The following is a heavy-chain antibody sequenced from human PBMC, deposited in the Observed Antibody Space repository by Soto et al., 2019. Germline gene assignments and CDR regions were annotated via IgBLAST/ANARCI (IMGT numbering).Heavy chain of an antibody. CDR3: ARDEDSSGYYRLWYFDL. V-gene: IGHV3-7*03. CDR1: GFTFRSYA. D-gene: IGHD3-22*01. J-gene: IGHJ2*01. CDR2: IKRNGSEK. Sequence: GGSLRLSCAASGFTFRSYAMSWVRRAPGKGLEWVANIKRNGSEKYYVDSVKGRFTISRDNAKNSLYLQMNSLRAEDTAVYYCARDEDSSGYYRLWYFDLWGRGTLVTVSS.